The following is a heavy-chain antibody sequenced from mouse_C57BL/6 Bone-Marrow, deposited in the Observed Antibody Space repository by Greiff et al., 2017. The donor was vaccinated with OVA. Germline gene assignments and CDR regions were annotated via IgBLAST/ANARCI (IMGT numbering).Heavy chain of an antibody. CDR1: GFTFSNYW. CDR2: IRLKSDNYAT. D-gene: IGHD2-5*01. V-gene: IGHV6-3*01. J-gene: IGHJ4*01. Sequence: EVKVEESGGGLVQPGGSMKLSCVASGFTFSNYWMNWVRQSPEKGLEWVAQIRLKSDNYATHYAESVKGRFTISRDDSKSSVYLQMNNLRAEDTGIYYCTTYYSNYEGGYYAMDYWGQGTSVTVSS. CDR3: TTYYSNYEGGYYAMDY.